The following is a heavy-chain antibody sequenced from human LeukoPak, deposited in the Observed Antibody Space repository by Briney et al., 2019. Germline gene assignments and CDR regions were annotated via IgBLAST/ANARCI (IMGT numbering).Heavy chain of an antibody. J-gene: IGHJ4*02. CDR2: ISAYNGST. V-gene: IGHV1-18*01. Sequence: GASVKVPCRASGCTFTSCGISWVRQAPGQGLEWMGSISAYNGSTNYAQKLQGRVTMTTDNSTSKAYMELRSMRSANTAPYYFLRASVRRWYNDYCSQGTLVTVSS. CDR1: GCTFTSCG. D-gene: IGHD4-23*01. CDR3: LRASVRRWYNDY.